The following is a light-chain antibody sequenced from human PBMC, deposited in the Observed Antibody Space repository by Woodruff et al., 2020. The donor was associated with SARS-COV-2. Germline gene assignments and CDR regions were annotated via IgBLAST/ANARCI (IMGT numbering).Light chain of an antibody. V-gene: IGLV3-1*01. J-gene: IGLJ2*01. CDR3: QAWDSTTVV. Sequence: TICIPCSGYNKRNKYVSWYQQKTGQSPVLVIYQDTKRPSGIPERFSGSNSGNTATLTISETQAMDEADFYCQAWDSTTVVFGGGTKL. CDR2: QDT. CDR1: NKRNKY.